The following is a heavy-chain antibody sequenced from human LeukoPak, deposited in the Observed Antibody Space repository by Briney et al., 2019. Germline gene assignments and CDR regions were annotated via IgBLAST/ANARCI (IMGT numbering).Heavy chain of an antibody. V-gene: IGHV3-48*03. CDR3: AKDRYGDYGVLAYMDV. CDR1: GFTFSSYE. J-gene: IGHJ6*03. Sequence: QSGGSLRLSCAASGFTFSSYEMNWVRQAPGKGLEWVSYISSSGSTIYYADSVKGRFTISRDNAKNSLYLQMNSLRAEDTAVYYCAKDRYGDYGVLAYMDVWGKGTTVTISS. CDR2: ISSSGSTI. D-gene: IGHD4-17*01.